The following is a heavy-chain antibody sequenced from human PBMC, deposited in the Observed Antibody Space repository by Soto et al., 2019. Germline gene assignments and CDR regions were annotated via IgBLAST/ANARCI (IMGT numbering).Heavy chain of an antibody. CDR1: GFTFSSYW. V-gene: IGHV3-74*01. CDR2: INSDGSST. D-gene: IGHD3-3*01. J-gene: IGHJ6*03. CDR3: ARDFGDFWSGYPYYYYYMDV. Sequence: GGSLRLSCAASGFTFSSYWMHWVRQAPGKGLVWVSRINSDGSSTSYADSVKVRFTISRDNAKNTLYLQMNSLRAEDTAVYYCARDFGDFWSGYPYYYYYMDVWGKGTTVTVSS.